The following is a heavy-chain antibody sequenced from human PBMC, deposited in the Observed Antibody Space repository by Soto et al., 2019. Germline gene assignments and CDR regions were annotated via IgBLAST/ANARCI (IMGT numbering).Heavy chain of an antibody. CDR3: ARTLDYGHMDV. Sequence: SETLSLTCTVSGGSISSGGYYWSWIRQHPGKGLEWIGYIYYSGSTNYNPSLKSRLTISVDTSKNQFSLKLSSVTAADTAVYYCARTLDYGHMDVWGKGTTVTVSS. J-gene: IGHJ6*03. D-gene: IGHD3-16*01. V-gene: IGHV4-31*03. CDR1: GGSISSGGYY. CDR2: IYYSGST.